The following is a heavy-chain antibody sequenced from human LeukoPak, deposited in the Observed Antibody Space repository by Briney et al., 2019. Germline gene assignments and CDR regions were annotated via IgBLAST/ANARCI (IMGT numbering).Heavy chain of an antibody. CDR2: IYWDDDK. CDR1: GFSLSTVGVG. CDR3: AHFPSMIRGVIANIYFDH. Sequence: SGPTLVNPTQTLTLTCAFSGFSLSTVGVGVAWIRQPPGKALEWLALIYWDDDKRYSPSLKSRLTITKDTSKDQVVLTQTNMDPVDTATYYCAHFPSMIRGVIANIYFDHWGQGTLVAVSS. V-gene: IGHV2-5*02. J-gene: IGHJ4*02. D-gene: IGHD3-10*01.